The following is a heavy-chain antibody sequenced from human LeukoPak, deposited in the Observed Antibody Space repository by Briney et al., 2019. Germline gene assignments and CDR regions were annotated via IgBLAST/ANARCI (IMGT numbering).Heavy chain of an antibody. J-gene: IGHJ6*03. CDR2: MNPNSGNT. CDR3: ARGNSGSWYPPYYYYYMDV. V-gene: IGHV1-8*01. D-gene: IGHD6-13*01. CDR1: GYTFTSYD. Sequence: ASVKVSCKPSGYTFTSYDINWVRQATGQGLEWVGWMNPNSGNTGYAQKFQGRVTMTRNTSISTAYMELSSLRSEDTAVYYCARGNSGSWYPPYYYYYMDVWGKGTTVTISS.